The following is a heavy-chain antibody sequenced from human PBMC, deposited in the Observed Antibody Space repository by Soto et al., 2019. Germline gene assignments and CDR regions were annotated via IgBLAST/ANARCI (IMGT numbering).Heavy chain of an antibody. J-gene: IGHJ4*02. CDR2: ISVDNGNT. CDR1: GYTFTTYG. D-gene: IGHD1-26*01. Sequence: GASVKASCKASGYTFTTYGISWVRQAPGQGLEWMGWISVDNGNTNYPQKFQGRVTMTRDTSLSTVYMTLTRLTSDDTAVYYCASDLAKGGGRAGFDYWGQGTLVTVSS. CDR3: ASDLAKGGGRAGFDY. V-gene: IGHV1-18*04.